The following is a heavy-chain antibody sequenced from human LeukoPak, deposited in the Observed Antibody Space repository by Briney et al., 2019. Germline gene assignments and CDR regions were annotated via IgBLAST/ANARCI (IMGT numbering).Heavy chain of an antibody. CDR2: IYTSGST. Sequence: SETLSLTCTVSGGSISSYYWSWIRQPAGKGLEWIGRIYTSGSTNYNPSLKSRVTISVDTSKNQFSLKLSSVTAADTAVYYCARGITIFGVVREGVYSDYWGQGTLVTVSS. J-gene: IGHJ4*02. D-gene: IGHD3-3*01. CDR3: ARGITIFGVVREGVYSDY. CDR1: GGSISSYY. V-gene: IGHV4-4*07.